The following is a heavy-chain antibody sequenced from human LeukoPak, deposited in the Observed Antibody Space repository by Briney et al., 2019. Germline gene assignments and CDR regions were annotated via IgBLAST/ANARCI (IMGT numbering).Heavy chain of an antibody. CDR1: GGSISSYH. V-gene: IGHV4-59*08. D-gene: IGHD6-13*01. J-gene: IGHJ4*02. CDR3: ASLSSRWYKIDY. CDR2: IYYSGST. Sequence: PSETLSLTCTVSGGSISSYHWSWIRQPPGKGLEWIGYIYYSGSTNYNPSLKSRVTISVDTTKTQFSLKLSSVTAADTAVYYCASLSSRWYKIDYWGQGTLVTVSS.